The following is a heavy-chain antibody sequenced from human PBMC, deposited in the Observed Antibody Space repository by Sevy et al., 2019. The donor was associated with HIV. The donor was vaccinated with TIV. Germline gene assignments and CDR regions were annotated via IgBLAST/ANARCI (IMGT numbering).Heavy chain of an antibody. V-gene: IGHV3-53*01. CDR1: VFTVSSNY. CDR2: IYSGGST. D-gene: IGHD6-13*01. CDR3: AYSSSWYAGFDP. Sequence: GGSLRLSCAASVFTVSSNYMSWVRQAPGKGLEWVSVIYSGGSTYYADSVKGRFTISRDNSKNTLYLQMNSLRAEDTAVYYCAYSSSWYAGFDPWGQGTLVTVSS. J-gene: IGHJ5*02.